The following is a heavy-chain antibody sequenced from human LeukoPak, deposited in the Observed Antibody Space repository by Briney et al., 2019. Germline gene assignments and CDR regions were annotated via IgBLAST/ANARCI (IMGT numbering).Heavy chain of an antibody. V-gene: IGHV3-30*18. J-gene: IGHJ4*02. CDR2: ISYDGSNK. CDR3: AKVGSSSWYFDY. D-gene: IGHD6-13*01. CDR1: GFTFSSYG. Sequence: PGGSLRLSCAASGFTFSSYGMHWVRQAPGKGLEWVAVISYDGSNKYYADSVKGRFTISRDNSKNTLYLQMNSLRAEDTAVYYCAKVGSSSWYFDYWGQGTLVTVSS.